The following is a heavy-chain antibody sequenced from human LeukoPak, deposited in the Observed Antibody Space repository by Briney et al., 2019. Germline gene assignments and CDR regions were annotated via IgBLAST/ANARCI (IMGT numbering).Heavy chain of an antibody. CDR1: GGSISSSSYY. D-gene: IGHD3-9*01. Sequence: PSETLSLTCTVPGGSISSSSYYWGWIRQPPGKRLEWIGSIYYSGSTYYNPSLKSRVTISVDTSKNQFSLKLSSVTAADTAVYYCARGVTLFSFDYWGQGTLVTVSS. CDR2: IYYSGST. J-gene: IGHJ4*02. V-gene: IGHV4-39*01. CDR3: ARGVTLFSFDY.